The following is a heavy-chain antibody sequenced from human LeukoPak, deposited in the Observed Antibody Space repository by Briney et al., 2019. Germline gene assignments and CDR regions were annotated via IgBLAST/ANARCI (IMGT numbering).Heavy chain of an antibody. CDR2: INHSGST. CDR3: AREGGSSSRPFDY. CDR1: GGSFSGYY. V-gene: IGHV4-34*01. J-gene: IGHJ4*02. D-gene: IGHD6-6*01. Sequence: SETLSLTCAVYGGSFSGYYWSWIRQPPGKGLEWIGEINHSGSTNYNPSLKSRVTILVDTSKNQFSLKLSSVTAADTAVYYFAREGGSSSRPFDYWGQGTLVTVSS.